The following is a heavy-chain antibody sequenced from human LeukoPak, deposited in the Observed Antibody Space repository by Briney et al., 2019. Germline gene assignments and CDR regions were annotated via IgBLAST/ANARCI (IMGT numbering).Heavy chain of an antibody. CDR3: ATSTTIFGVVTYYFDY. Sequence: ASVKVSCKVSGYTLTELSMHWVRQAPGKGLEWMGGFDPEDGETIYAQKFQGRVTMTEDTSTDTAYMELSSLRSEDTAVYYCATSTTIFGVVTYYFDYWGQGTLVTVSS. D-gene: IGHD3-3*01. J-gene: IGHJ4*02. CDR1: GYTLTELS. V-gene: IGHV1-24*01. CDR2: FDPEDGET.